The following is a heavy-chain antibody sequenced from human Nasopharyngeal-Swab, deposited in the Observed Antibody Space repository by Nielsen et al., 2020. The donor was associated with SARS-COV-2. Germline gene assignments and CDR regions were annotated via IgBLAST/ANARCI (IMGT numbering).Heavy chain of an antibody. CDR2: ISSSMSYI. V-gene: IGHV3-21*01. CDR3: ARDVGFIDPAY. J-gene: IGHJ4*02. Sequence: GGSLRLSCAASGVTFSSYSMNWVRQAPGKGLEWVSSISSSMSYIYYADSVKGRFTISRDNAKNSLYPQMNSLRAEDTAVYYCARDVGFIDPAYWGQGTLVTVSS. CDR1: GVTFSSYS. D-gene: IGHD6-25*01.